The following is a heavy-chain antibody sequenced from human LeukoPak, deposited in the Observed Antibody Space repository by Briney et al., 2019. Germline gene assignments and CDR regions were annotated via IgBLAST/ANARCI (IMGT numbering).Heavy chain of an antibody. V-gene: IGHV1-69*04. CDR2: IIPILGIA. D-gene: IGHD5-18*01. J-gene: IGHJ6*02. Sequence: SVKVSCKASGATFSSYAISWGRQAPGQGLEWMGRIIPILGIANYAQKFQGRVTITADKSTSTAYMELSSLRSEDTAVYYCAYVDTAMTSYYYYGMDVWGQGTTVTVSS. CDR1: GATFSSYA. CDR3: AYVDTAMTSYYYYGMDV.